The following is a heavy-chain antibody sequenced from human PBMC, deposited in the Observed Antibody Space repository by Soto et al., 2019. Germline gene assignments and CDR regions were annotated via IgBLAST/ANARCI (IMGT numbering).Heavy chain of an antibody. V-gene: IGHV4-31*03. D-gene: IGHD3-22*01. CDR1: GFSIGSGGYY. CDR2: IYYSGST. Sequence: SETLSLTCTVSGFSIGSGGYYWSLIRQHPGKGLEWIGYIYYSGSTYYNPSLKSRVTISVDTSKNQFSLKLSSVTAADTAVYYCARDAASYYYDSSGYGANAFDIWGQGTMVT. J-gene: IGHJ3*02. CDR3: ARDAASYYYDSSGYGANAFDI.